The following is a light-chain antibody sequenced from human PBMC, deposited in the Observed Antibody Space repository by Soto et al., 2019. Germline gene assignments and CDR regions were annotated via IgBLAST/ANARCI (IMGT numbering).Light chain of an antibody. V-gene: IGKV3-15*01. CDR3: QQYENWPPFT. CDR1: QSISSN. CDR2: GAT. Sequence: EIVMTQSPATLAVFPGERATLSCRASQSISSNLAWYQHKPGQAPRLLIYGATTRATAIPARFSGSGSGTEFTLTISSLQSEDFAVYYCQQYENWPPFTFGGGTKVEIK. J-gene: IGKJ4*01.